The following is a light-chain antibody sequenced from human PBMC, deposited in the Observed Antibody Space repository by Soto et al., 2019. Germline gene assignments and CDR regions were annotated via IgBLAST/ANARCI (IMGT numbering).Light chain of an antibody. J-gene: IGLJ1*01. CDR2: TNN. CDR3: AAWDDSLKGFV. Sequence: QSVLTQPHSASGTPGLRVTISCSGSSSNIGTNYVNWYQQVPGAAPDLLIHTNNQRPSGVPDRFSASKSGASASLAISGLQSEDEADYYCAAWDDSLKGFVFGTGTKVTV. V-gene: IGLV1-44*01. CDR1: SSNIGTNY.